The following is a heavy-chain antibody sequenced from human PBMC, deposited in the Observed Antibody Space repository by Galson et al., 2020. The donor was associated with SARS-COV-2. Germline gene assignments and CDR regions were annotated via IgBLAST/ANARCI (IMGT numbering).Heavy chain of an antibody. V-gene: IGHV2-70*11. D-gene: IGHD6-19*01. J-gene: IGHJ4*02. Sequence: ESGPTLVKPTQTLTLTCTFSGFSLTTSGMCVGWIRHPPGKALEWLARIDWDDDEYYSASLKTRLTISKDTSKNQVVLTMTNMDPVDTATYYCARFDSSVCRGNYWGQGTLVTVSS. CDR3: ARFDSSVCRGNY. CDR1: GFSLTTSGMC. CDR2: IDWDDDE.